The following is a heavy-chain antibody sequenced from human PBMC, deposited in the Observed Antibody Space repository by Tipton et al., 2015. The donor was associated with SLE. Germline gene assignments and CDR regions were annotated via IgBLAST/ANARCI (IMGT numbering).Heavy chain of an antibody. J-gene: IGHJ2*01. D-gene: IGHD1-14*01. CDR2: ISRSTGTT. Sequence: SLRLSCAASRFTFSGFEMHWVRQAPGKGLEWISYISRSTGTTYYADSVKGRFTISRDNAKNSLFLQMNSLRAEDTALYYCARQGRKSNYWYFDLWGRGTLVTVSS. V-gene: IGHV3-48*03. CDR3: ARQGRKSNYWYFDL. CDR1: RFTFSGFE.